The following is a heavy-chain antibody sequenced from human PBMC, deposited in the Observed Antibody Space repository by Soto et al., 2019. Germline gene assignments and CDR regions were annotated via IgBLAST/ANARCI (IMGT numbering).Heavy chain of an antibody. Sequence: ASVKVSCKASGYSITYNYMHWVRQAPGKGLEWMGTIDPTGGNRNYAQKFQGRVTITADESTSTAYMELSNLRSEDTAVYYCAREPNYFDYWGQGTLVTVSS. CDR3: AREPNYFDY. CDR2: IDPTGGNR. CDR1: GYSITYNY. J-gene: IGHJ4*02. V-gene: IGHV1-46*01.